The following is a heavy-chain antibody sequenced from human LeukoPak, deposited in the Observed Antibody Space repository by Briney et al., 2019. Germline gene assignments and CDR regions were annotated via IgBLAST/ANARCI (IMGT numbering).Heavy chain of an antibody. J-gene: IGHJ4*02. CDR3: AKASIAGAIGVLDY. D-gene: IGHD1-26*01. CDR2: INQDGSGK. V-gene: IGHV3-7*01. Sequence: GGXLRLSCAAFGFTFNNYWMSWVRQAPGKGLEWVANINQDGSGKHYVDSVKGRFTISRDNAKNSLYLQMNSLRAEDTAVYFCAKASIAGAIGVLDYWGQGTLVTVSS. CDR1: GFTFNNYW.